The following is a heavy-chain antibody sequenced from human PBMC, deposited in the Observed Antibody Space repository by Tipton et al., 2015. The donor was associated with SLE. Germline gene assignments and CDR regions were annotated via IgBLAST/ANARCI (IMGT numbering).Heavy chain of an antibody. CDR1: GRSVSGYY. CDR2: INHSGST. Sequence: TLSLTCGVYGRSVSGYYWNWIRQPPGKGLEWIGEINHSGSTNYNPSLKSRVTISLDTSKNQFSLKLSSVTAADTAVYYCARGIGGPYYYYYMDVWGKGTTVTVSS. V-gene: IGHV4-34*01. CDR3: ARGIGGPYYYYYMDV. D-gene: IGHD4-23*01. J-gene: IGHJ6*03.